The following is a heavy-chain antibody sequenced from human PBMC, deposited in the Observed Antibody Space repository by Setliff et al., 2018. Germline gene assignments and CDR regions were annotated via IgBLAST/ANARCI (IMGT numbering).Heavy chain of an antibody. CDR2: ISAYNGNT. J-gene: IGHJ4*02. V-gene: IGHV1-18*01. Sequence: ASVKVSCKASGYAFTSYGISWVRQAPGQGLEWMGWISAYNGNTNYAQKLQGRVTMTTDTSTSTAYMELRSLRSDDTAVYYCARDRSGAGDYYDSSGYYDYWGQGTLVTVSS. CDR1: GYAFTSYG. CDR3: ARDRSGAGDYYDSSGYYDY. D-gene: IGHD3-22*01.